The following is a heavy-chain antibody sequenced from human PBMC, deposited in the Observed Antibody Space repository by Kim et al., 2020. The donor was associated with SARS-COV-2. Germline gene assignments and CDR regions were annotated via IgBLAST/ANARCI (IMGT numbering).Heavy chain of an antibody. CDR1: GFTFSSYG. V-gene: IGHV3-30*18. J-gene: IGHJ4*02. Sequence: GGSLRLSCAASGFTFSSYGMHWVRQAPGKGLEWVAVISYDGSNKYYADSVKGRFTISRDNSKNTLYLQMNSLRAEDTAVYYCAKSGVYYSPVGGYYFDYWSQGTLVTVSS. CDR3: AKSGVYYSPVGGYYFDY. D-gene: IGHD1-26*01. CDR2: ISYDGSNK.